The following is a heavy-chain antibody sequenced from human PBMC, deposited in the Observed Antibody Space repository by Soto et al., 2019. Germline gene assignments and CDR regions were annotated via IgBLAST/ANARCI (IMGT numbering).Heavy chain of an antibody. CDR1: GFTFSSYG. D-gene: IGHD2-2*01. Sequence: QVQLVESGGGVVQPGRSLRLSCAASGFTFSSYGMHWVRQAPGKGLEWMAVIWYDGSNKYYADSVKGRFTISRDNSKNTLYLQMNSLRAEDTAVYYCARGGVVPAATHYYYYGMDVWGQGTTVTVSS. CDR3: ARGGVVPAATHYYYYGMDV. CDR2: IWYDGSNK. V-gene: IGHV3-33*01. J-gene: IGHJ6*02.